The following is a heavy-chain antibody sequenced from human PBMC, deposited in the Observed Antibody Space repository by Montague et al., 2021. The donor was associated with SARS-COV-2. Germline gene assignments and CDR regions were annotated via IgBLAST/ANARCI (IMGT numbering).Heavy chain of an antibody. V-gene: IGHV4-31*03. D-gene: IGHD7-27*01. Sequence: TLSLTCTVSGGSITSGGYYWTWIRQHPGKGLEWIGYIYHTGSTYYNPSLQSRLRTSLDTSKNQFSLTLTSVTAADTAIYYCARNRGWGSRGAGYIDLWGRGTLVTVSS. CDR2: IYHTGST. J-gene: IGHJ2*01. CDR1: GGSITSGGYY. CDR3: ARNRGWGSRGAGYIDL.